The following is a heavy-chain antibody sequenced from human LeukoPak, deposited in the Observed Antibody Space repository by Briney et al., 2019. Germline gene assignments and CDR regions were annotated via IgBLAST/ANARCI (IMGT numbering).Heavy chain of an antibody. CDR3: AKDRTVGASYWCFDL. CDR1: GVTLSSFA. CDR2: ISSSGSGDNT. J-gene: IGHJ2*01. Sequence: GGSLRLSCAASGVTLSSFAMSWARQAPGKGLEWVSGISSSGSGDNTYYADSVKGLFTISRDSSKNTLFLHMNTLRAEDTAIYYCAKDRTVGASYWCFDLWGRGTLVTVSS. V-gene: IGHV3-23*01. D-gene: IGHD1-26*01.